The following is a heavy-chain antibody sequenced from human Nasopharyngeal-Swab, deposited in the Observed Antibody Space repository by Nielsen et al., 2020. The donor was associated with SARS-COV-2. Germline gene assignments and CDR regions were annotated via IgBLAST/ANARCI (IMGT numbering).Heavy chain of an antibody. D-gene: IGHD5-12*01. Sequence: GESLKISCAASGFTFSSYSMNWVRQAPGKGLEWVANIKQDGSEKYYVDSVKGRFTISRDNAKNSLYLQMNSLRAEDTAVYYCAREGYSGYDSFYFDYWGQGTLVTVSS. V-gene: IGHV3-7*01. CDR1: GFTFSSYS. CDR3: AREGYSGYDSFYFDY. J-gene: IGHJ4*02. CDR2: IKQDGSEK.